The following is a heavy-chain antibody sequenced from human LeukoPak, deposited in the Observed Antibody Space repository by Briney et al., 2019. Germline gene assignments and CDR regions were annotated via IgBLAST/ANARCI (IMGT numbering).Heavy chain of an antibody. CDR1: GDSVSSNSAA. D-gene: IGHD3-22*01. CDR3: ARSFYDSSGVAFES. Sequence: SQTLSLTCAISGDSVSSNSAAWNWIRQSPSRGLVWLGRTYYRTKWYNDYEVSVNSRITINPDTSKNQFSLQLNSVTPEDTAVYYCARSFYDSSGVAFESWGQGTLVTVSS. J-gene: IGHJ4*02. CDR2: TYYRTKWYN. V-gene: IGHV6-1*01.